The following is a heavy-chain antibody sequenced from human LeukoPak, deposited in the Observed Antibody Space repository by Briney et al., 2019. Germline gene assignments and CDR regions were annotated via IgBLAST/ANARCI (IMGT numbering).Heavy chain of an antibody. CDR2: IYYSGST. CDR1: GGSISSYY. V-gene: IGHV4-59*01. D-gene: IGHD3-10*01. J-gene: IGHJ5*02. Sequence: SETLSLTCTVSGGSISSYYWSWIRQPPGKGLHRIGYIYYSGSTNYNPSLKSRVTISVDTSKNQFSLKLSSVTAADTAVYYCAREITMVRGGRHWFDPWGQGTLVTVTS. CDR3: AREITMVRGGRHWFDP.